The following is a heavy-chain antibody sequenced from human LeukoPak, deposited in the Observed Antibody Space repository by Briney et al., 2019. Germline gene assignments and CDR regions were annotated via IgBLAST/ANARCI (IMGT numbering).Heavy chain of an antibody. CDR1: GYTFTIFG. CDR2: ITTYHVNT. Sequence: GASVTVSCTSSGYTFTIFGVTWVRQAPGQGLEWMGLITTYHVNTKYAQKFHGRVTMTTDTSTSTVYMELRSLTSDDTAVYYCARVGGSSNFDYWGQGTPVTVSS. J-gene: IGHJ4*02. D-gene: IGHD1-26*01. V-gene: IGHV1-18*01. CDR3: ARVGGSSNFDY.